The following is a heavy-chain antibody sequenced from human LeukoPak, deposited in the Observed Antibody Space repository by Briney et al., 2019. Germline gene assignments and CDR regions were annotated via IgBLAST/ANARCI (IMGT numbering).Heavy chain of an antibody. CDR1: GCSFTSYY. V-gene: IGHV1-46*01. D-gene: IGHD2-15*01. J-gene: IGHJ4*02. CDR3: ARGDGAGACSGGSCYWD. Sequence: ASVKVSCKASGCSFTSYYIHWVRQAPGQGLEWMGVINPSGGVTNYAQKFRGRITMTRNTSISTAYMELSSLRSEDTAVYYCARGDGAGACSGGSCYWDWGQGTLVTVSS. CDR2: INPSGGVT.